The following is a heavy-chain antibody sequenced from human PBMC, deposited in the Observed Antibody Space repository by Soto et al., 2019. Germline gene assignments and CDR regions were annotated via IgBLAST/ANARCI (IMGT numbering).Heavy chain of an antibody. V-gene: IGHV3-23*01. CDR2: ISGSGGST. CDR3: AKDVSLAAAGTVSLHS. D-gene: IGHD6-13*01. J-gene: IGHJ5*01. Sequence: GNGLEWVSAISGSGGSTYYADSVKGRFTISRDNSKNTLYLQMNSLRAEDTAVYYCAKDVSLAAAGTVSLHSWGPGPLVT.